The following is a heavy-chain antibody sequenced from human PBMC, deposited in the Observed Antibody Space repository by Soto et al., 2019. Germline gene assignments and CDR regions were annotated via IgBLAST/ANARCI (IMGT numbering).Heavy chain of an antibody. D-gene: IGHD3-10*01. V-gene: IGHV3-23*01. CDR3: AKADRTGSVWVSNFYNAMDL. CDR2: FRGSGSNT. CDR1: EFTFSSSA. Sequence: GGSLRLSCAASEFTFSSSAISWVRQAPGKGLEWVSGFRGSGSNTYYADSVKGRFTIYRDDSKHTLYLQMNSLRVDDTAVYYCAKADRTGSVWVSNFYNAMDLWGQGTTVTVSS. J-gene: IGHJ6*02.